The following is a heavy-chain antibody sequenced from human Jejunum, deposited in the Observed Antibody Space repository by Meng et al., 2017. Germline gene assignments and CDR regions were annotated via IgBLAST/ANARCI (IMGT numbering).Heavy chain of an antibody. J-gene: IGHJ3*02. V-gene: IGHV3-9*01. D-gene: IGHD1-7*01. CDR1: GFTFDDHA. CDR3: ASGNYHAFDI. Sequence: SLKISCTASGFTFDDHAMHWVRQVPGKGLEWVSGITWSSDALGYADSVKGRFTISRDNAKNSLSLQMNSLRAEDTAVYFCASGNYHAFDIWGQGTMVTVSS. CDR2: ITWSSDAL.